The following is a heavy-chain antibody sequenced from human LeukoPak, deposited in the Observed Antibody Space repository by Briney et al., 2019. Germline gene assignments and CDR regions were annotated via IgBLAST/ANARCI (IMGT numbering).Heavy chain of an antibody. Sequence: SETLSLTCTVSGGSIGSGSYYWSWIRQPAGKGLEWIGRIYTSGSTNYNPSLKSRVTISVDTSKNQFSLKLSSVTAADTAVYYCAREYDFWSGYLENWFDPWGQGTLVTVSS. V-gene: IGHV4-61*02. CDR2: IYTSGST. CDR3: AREYDFWSGYLENWFDP. J-gene: IGHJ5*02. D-gene: IGHD3-3*01. CDR1: GGSIGSGSYY.